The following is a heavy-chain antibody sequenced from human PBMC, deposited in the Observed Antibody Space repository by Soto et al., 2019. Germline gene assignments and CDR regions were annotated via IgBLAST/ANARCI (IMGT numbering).Heavy chain of an antibody. V-gene: IGHV3-30*03. CDR1: GFTFSSYG. CDR2: ISYDGSNK. D-gene: IGHD7-27*01. CDR3: ASPKKPGNLKNQPVRLDY. Sequence: GGSLRLSCAASGFTFSSYGMHWVRQAPGKGLEWVAVISYDGSNKYYADSVKGRFTISRDNSKNTLYLQMNSLRAEDTAVYYCASPKKPGNLKNQPVRLDYWGQGTLVTVSS. J-gene: IGHJ4*01.